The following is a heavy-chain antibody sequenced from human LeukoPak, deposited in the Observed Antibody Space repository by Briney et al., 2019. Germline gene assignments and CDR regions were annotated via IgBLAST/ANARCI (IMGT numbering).Heavy chain of an antibody. CDR2: IYYSGST. V-gene: IGHV4-61*01. J-gene: IGHJ4*02. Sequence: SETLSLTCTVSGGSVSSGSYYWSWIRQPPGKGLEWIGYIYYSGSTNYNPSLKSRVTISVDTSKNQFSLKLSSVTAADTAVYYCARDDHDYGDYDYWGQGTLVTVSS. D-gene: IGHD4-17*01. CDR3: ARDDHDYGDYDY. CDR1: GGSVSSGSYY.